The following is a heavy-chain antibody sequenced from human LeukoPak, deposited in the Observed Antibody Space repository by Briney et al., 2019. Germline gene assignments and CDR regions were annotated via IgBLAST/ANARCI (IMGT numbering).Heavy chain of an antibody. CDR3: AKSLWFGELLSPFDY. CDR1: GFTFDDYA. D-gene: IGHD3-10*01. V-gene: IGHV3-9*01. CDR2: ISWNSGSI. Sequence: PGSSLRLSCAASGFTFDDYAMHWDRPAPGKDSEWVSGISWNSGSIGYADSVKGRFTISRDNAKNSLYLQMNSLRAEDTALYYCAKSLWFGELLSPFDYWGQGTLVTVSS. J-gene: IGHJ4*02.